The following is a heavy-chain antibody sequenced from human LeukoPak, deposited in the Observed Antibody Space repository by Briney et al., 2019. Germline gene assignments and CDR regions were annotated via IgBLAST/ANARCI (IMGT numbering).Heavy chain of an antibody. CDR2: INHSVRT. D-gene: IGHD3-22*01. CDR3: ARGGTYSSGWYNWFDP. J-gene: IGHJ5*02. Sequence: SETLSLTCAVYGGSFSGYYWSWIRQPPGKGLEWIGEINHSVRTNYNPSLKSRVTISVDTSKNQFSLKLSSVTAADTAVYYCARGGTYSSGWYNWFDPWGQGTLVTVSS. V-gene: IGHV4-34*01. CDR1: GGSFSGYY.